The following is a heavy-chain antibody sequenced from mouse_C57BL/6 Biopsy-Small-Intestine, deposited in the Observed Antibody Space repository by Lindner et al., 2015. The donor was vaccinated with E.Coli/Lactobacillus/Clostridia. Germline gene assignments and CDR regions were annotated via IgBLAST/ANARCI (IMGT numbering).Heavy chain of an antibody. CDR2: INPNSGGT. Sequence: SVKVSCKASGYTFTGYSMHWVRQAPGQGLEWMGWINPNSGGTNYAQKFQGRVTMTSDTSITTAHMELSSLGSDDTAVYYCARAPLSGYRYGLDSWGQGTLVTVS. D-gene: IGHD1-1*02. CDR3: ARAPLSGYRYGLDS. J-gene: IGHJ3*01. CDR1: GYTFTGYS. V-gene: IGHV1-64*01.